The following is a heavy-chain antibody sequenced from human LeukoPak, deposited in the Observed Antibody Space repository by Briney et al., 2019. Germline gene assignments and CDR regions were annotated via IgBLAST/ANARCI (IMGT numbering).Heavy chain of an antibody. J-gene: IGHJ4*02. CDR1: GFTFSSYG. V-gene: IGHV3-30*18. CDR3: AKDRSTRPMYYFDY. D-gene: IGHD2-2*01. Sequence: LRLSCAASGFTFSSYGMHWVRQAPGKGLEWVAGISYDGSNKYYADFVKGRFTISRDNSKNTVYLQMNSLRAEDTAVYYCAKDRSTRPMYYFDYWGQGTLVTVSS. CDR2: ISYDGSNK.